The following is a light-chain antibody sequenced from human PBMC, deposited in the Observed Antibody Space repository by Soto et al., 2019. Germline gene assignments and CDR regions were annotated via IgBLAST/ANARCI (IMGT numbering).Light chain of an antibody. J-gene: IGLJ7*01. CDR3: AAWDDSLSGAV. V-gene: IGLV1-47*01. CDR2: RNN. Sequence: QSVLTQPPSASGTPGQRVTISCSGSSYNIGSNYVYWYQQLPGTAPKLLIYRNNQRPSGVPDRFSGSKSGTSASLAISGLRSEDEADYYGAAWDDSLSGAVFGGGTQLTVL. CDR1: SYNIGSNY.